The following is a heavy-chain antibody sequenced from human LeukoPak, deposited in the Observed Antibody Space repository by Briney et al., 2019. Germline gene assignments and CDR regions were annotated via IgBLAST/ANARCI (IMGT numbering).Heavy chain of an antibody. CDR3: ARPLHPFVALDV. J-gene: IGHJ6*02. Sequence: GESLKISCKGSGYSFTSYWINWVRQMPGKGLEWMGKIYPSDSYTNYSPSFQGHVSISADKSIGTAYLQWSSLKASDTAMYYCARPLHPFVALDVWGQGTTVTVSS. CDR1: GYSFTSYW. V-gene: IGHV5-10-1*01. D-gene: IGHD2-15*01. CDR2: IYPSDSYT.